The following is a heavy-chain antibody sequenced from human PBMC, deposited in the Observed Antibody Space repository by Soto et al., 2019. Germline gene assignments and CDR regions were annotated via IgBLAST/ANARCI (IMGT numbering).Heavy chain of an antibody. D-gene: IGHD1-26*01. V-gene: IGHV1-69*13. CDR3: AGNIGSDYYYYYGMDV. CDR1: GGTFSSYA. J-gene: IGHJ6*02. CDR2: IIPIFGTA. Sequence: SVKVSCKASGGTFSSYAISWVRQAPGQGLEWMGGIIPIFGTANYAQKFQGRVTITADESTSTAYMELSSLRSEDTAVYYCAGNIGSDYYYYYGMDVWGQGTRVTVSS.